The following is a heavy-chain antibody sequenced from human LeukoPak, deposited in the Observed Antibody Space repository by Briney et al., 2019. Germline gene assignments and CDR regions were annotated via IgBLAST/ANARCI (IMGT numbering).Heavy chain of an antibody. J-gene: IGHJ4*02. D-gene: IGHD2-15*01. CDR1: GGSISSYY. CDR3: ARDCADTYCYSYYFDY. CDR2: IYTSGST. Sequence: SETLSLTCTVSGGSISSYYWSWIRQPAGKRLEWIGRIYTSGSTNYNPSLRSRVTISVDKSKNQFSLNLSSVTAADTAVYYCARDCADTYCYSYYFDYWGQGTLVTVSS. V-gene: IGHV4-4*07.